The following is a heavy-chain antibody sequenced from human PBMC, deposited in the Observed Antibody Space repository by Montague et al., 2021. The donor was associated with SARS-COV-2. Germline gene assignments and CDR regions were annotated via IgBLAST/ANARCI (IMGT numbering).Heavy chain of an antibody. Sequence: SEPLSLTCTVSGGSISSSTYYWAWIRQPPGKGLEGIGSIYYRGSTYYNPSLKSRVFISVDTSKKQLSLTLTSVTAADTAVYYCATQEDPSGWIPGPFDFWGQGTLLSVSS. CDR3: ATQEDPSGWIPGPFDF. CDR1: GGSISSSTYY. J-gene: IGHJ4*02. V-gene: IGHV4-39*01. CDR2: IYYRGST. D-gene: IGHD6-19*01.